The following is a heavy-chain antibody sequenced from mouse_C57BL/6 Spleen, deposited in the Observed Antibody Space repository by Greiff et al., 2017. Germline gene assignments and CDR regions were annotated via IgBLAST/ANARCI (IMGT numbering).Heavy chain of an antibody. CDR3: AREGRDDYDDYFDY. J-gene: IGHJ2*01. V-gene: IGHV5-16*01. D-gene: IGHD2-4*01. CDR1: GFTFSDYY. Sequence: EVQVVESEGGLVQPGSSMKLSCTASGFTFSDYYMAWVRQVPEKGLEWVANINYDGSSTYYLDSLKSRFIISRDNAKNILYLQMSSLKSEDTATYYCAREGRDDYDDYFDYWGQGTTLTVSS. CDR2: INYDGSST.